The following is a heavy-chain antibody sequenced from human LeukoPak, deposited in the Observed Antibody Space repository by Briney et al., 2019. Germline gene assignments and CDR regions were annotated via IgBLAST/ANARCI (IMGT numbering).Heavy chain of an antibody. V-gene: IGHV1-2*02. CDR3: AREWYAGDYFDY. CDR1: GYTFTGYY. J-gene: IGHJ4*02. Sequence: GASVKVSCKASGYTFTGYYMHWVRQAPGQGLEWMGWINPNSGGTNYAQKFQGRVTMTRDTPISTAYMELSRLRSDDTAVYYCAREWYAGDYFDYWGQGTLVTVSS. D-gene: IGHD6-13*01. CDR2: INPNSGGT.